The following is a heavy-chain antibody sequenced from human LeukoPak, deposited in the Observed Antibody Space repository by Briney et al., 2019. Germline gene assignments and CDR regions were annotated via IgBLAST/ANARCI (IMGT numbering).Heavy chain of an antibody. CDR1: GGSFSGYY. D-gene: IGHD6-19*01. CDR2: INHSGST. Sequence: NPSETLSLTCAVYGGSFSGYYWSWIRQPPGKGLEWIGEINHSGSTNYNPSLKSRVTISVDTSKNQFSLKLSSVTAADTAVYYCARGGGVRFGSGWRPGAWFDPWGQGTLVIVSS. CDR3: ARGGGVRFGSGWRPGAWFDP. V-gene: IGHV4-34*01. J-gene: IGHJ5*02.